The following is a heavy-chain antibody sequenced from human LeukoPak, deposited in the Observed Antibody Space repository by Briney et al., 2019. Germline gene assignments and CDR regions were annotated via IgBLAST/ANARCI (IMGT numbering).Heavy chain of an antibody. J-gene: IGHJ4*02. CDR2: ISYDGSNK. CDR3: ARETRRYNWNDIPLDY. CDR1: GFTFSSYA. V-gene: IGHV3-30-3*01. D-gene: IGHD1-1*01. Sequence: GGSLRLSCAASGFTFSSYAMHWVRQAPGKGLEWVAVISYDGSNKYYADSVKDRFTISRDNSKNTLYLQMNSLRAEDTAVYYCARETRRYNWNDIPLDYWGQGTLVTVSS.